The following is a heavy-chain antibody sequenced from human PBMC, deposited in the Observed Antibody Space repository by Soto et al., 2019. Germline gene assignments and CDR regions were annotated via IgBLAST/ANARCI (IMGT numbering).Heavy chain of an antibody. V-gene: IGHV4-59*01. Sequence: QVQLQESGPGLVKPSETLSLTCTVSGGSISSYYWSWIRQPPGKGLKWLGYSYDSGSTNYNPSLKRRVPISVDTSTNQFSMKLSSVTAADTAVYYCARGLGYYDSSGYYDWYFDLWGRGPLVTVSS. CDR2: SYDSGST. CDR3: ARGLGYYDSSGYYDWYFDL. D-gene: IGHD3-22*01. J-gene: IGHJ2*01. CDR1: GGSISSYY.